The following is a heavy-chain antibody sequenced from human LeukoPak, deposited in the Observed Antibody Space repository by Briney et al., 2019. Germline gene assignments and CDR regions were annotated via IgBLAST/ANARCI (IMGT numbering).Heavy chain of an antibody. CDR1: GGSISSYY. CDR3: ATEWGDGYLAH. Sequence: SETLSLTCTVSGGSISSYYWSWIRQPPGKGLEWIGYIYYSGSTNYNPSLKSRVTISVDTSKNQFSLKLSSVTAADTAVYYCATEWGDGYLAHWGQGTLVTVSS. CDR2: IYYSGST. V-gene: IGHV4-59*01. J-gene: IGHJ5*02. D-gene: IGHD5-24*01.